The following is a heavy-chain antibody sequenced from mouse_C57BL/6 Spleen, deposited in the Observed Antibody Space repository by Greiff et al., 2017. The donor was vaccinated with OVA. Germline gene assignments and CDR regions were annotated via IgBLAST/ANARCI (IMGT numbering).Heavy chain of an antibody. Sequence: VQLQQSGAELVRPGASVKLSCTASGFNIKDYYMHWVKQRPEQGLEWIGRIDPEDGDTEYAPKFQGKATMTADTSSNTAYLQLSSLTSEDTAVYYCTTILDGYYAFFAYWGQGTLVTVSA. V-gene: IGHV14-1*01. CDR2: IDPEDGDT. D-gene: IGHD2-3*01. CDR3: TTILDGYYAFFAY. CDR1: GFNIKDYY. J-gene: IGHJ3*01.